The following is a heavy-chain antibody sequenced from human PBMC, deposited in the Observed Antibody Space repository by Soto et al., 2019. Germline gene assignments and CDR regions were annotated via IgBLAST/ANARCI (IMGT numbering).Heavy chain of an antibody. CDR2: IFYSGTT. CDR3: ARDLWVEPELYYYGMDV. V-gene: IGHV4-30-4*01. Sequence: ASETLCLTCTVSGDSISSADYYWSWIRQTPGKGLEWIGHIFYSGTTYYNPSLKSRLTISVDTSKNHFSLRLTSVTAADTAVYYCARDLWVEPELYYYGMDVWGQGTTVTVSS. D-gene: IGHD1-1*01. J-gene: IGHJ6*02. CDR1: GDSISSADYY.